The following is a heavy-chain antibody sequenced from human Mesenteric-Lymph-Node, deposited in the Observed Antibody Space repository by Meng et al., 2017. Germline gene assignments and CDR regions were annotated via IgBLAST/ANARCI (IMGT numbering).Heavy chain of an antibody. CDR3: ARVTWIGFDY. V-gene: IGHV3-48*03. CDR2: IRSSGATI. CDR1: GFTFSSYE. Sequence: GGSLRLSCAASGFTFSSYEMNWVRQAPGKGLEWVSYIRSSGATIYYAESVRGRFTISRDNAKNSLYLQMNNLRAEDTAVYYCARVTWIGFDYWGQGSLVTVSS. D-gene: IGHD5-12*01. J-gene: IGHJ4*02.